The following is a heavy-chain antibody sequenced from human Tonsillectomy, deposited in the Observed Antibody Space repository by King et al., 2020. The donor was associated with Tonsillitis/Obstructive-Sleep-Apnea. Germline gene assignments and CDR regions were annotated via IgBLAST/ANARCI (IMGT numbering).Heavy chain of an antibody. V-gene: IGHV3-11*05. J-gene: IGHJ4*02. CDR3: ARDVTGQLVNFDS. CDR1: GFNFGDFY. Sequence: HVQLVESGGDLVKPGGSLRLSCAASGFNFGDFYMSWIRQAPGKGLEWVAYISTSSSYTSSADSVKGRFTVSRDNAKASLYLQMNSLRPEDSAVYYCARDVTGQLVNFDSWGQGTLVTVTS. CDR2: ISTSSSYT. D-gene: IGHD6-6*01.